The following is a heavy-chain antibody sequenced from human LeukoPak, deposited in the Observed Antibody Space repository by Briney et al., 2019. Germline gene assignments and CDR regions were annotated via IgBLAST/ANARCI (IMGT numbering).Heavy chain of an antibody. CDR3: ARGGAARPDY. J-gene: IGHJ4*02. CDR1: GFTFSSYA. Sequence: GGSLRLSCAASGFTFSSYAMMWVRQSPEKGLEWVSSITGSGDGTYYADSVKGRFTISRDNAKNSLFLQMNSLRAEDTAVYYCARGGAARPDYWGQGSLVTVSS. D-gene: IGHD6-6*01. V-gene: IGHV3-23*01. CDR2: ITGSGDGT.